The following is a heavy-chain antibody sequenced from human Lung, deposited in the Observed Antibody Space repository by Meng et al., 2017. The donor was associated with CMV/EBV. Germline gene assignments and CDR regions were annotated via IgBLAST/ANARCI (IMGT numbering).Heavy chain of an antibody. D-gene: IGHD3-10*01. Sequence: GGSXRLXCAASGFSFRDYWMHWVRHTPGKGLVWVSRISSDGSSTKYADSVKGRFTISRDNAKNTLYLQMNSLRDEDTAPYYCVREKGVLDYFLGMDVWGQGTTVTVSS. CDR3: VREKGVLDYFLGMDV. CDR1: GFSFRDYW. V-gene: IGHV3-74*03. CDR2: ISSDGSST. J-gene: IGHJ6*02.